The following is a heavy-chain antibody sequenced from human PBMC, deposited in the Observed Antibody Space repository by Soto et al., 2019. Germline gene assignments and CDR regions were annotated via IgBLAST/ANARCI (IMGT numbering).Heavy chain of an antibody. CDR2: IIPIFGTA. CDR3: ARGAGAARQNPGGMDV. Sequence: SVKVSCKASGGTFSSYAISWVRQAPGQGLEWMGGIIPIFGTANYAQKFQGRVTITADTSISTAYMELSRLRSDDTAVYYCARGAGAARQNPGGMDVWGQGTTVTVSS. J-gene: IGHJ6*02. D-gene: IGHD6-6*01. CDR1: GGTFSSYA. V-gene: IGHV1-69*06.